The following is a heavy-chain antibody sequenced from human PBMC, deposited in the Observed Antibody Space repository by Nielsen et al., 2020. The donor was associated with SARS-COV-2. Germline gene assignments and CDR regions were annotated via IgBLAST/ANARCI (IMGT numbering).Heavy chain of an antibody. CDR1: GFTFSSYS. CDR2: ISSSYI. CDR3: ARDRGSYYGADAFDI. J-gene: IGHJ3*02. Sequence: GGSLRLSCAASGFTFSSYSMNWVRQAPGKGLEWVSSISSSYIYYADSVKGRFTISRDNAKNSLYLQMNSLRAEDTAVYYCARDRGSYYGADAFDIWGQGTMVTVSS. D-gene: IGHD1-26*01. V-gene: IGHV3-21*01.